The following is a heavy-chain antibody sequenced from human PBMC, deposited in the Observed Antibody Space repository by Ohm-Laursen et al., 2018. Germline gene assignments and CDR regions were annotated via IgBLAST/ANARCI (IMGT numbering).Heavy chain of an antibody. CDR2: IYYSGST. D-gene: IGHD3-3*01. CDR1: GGYINNYY. CDR3: ARRYINNGYYYDDS. J-gene: IGHJ4*02. Sequence: TLSLTCIVSGGYINNYYWSWIRQPPGKGLEWIGYIYYSGSTSYNPSLKSRVTISVDTSKNQFSLKLSSVTAADTAVYYCARRYINNGYYYDDSWGQGTLVTVSS. V-gene: IGHV4-59*08.